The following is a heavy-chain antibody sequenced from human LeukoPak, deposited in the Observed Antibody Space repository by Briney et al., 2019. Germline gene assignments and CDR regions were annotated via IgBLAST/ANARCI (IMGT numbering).Heavy chain of an antibody. CDR3: ARVRDGYNDAYDV. CDR1: GSTFTSYA. CDR2: IIPIFGTT. D-gene: IGHD5-24*01. Sequence: GASVKVSCKASGSTFTSYAISWVRQAPGQGLEWMGGIIPIFGTTHYSQKFQGRVTITADESTRTAYMELSSLRSEDTAVYYCARVRDGYNDAYDVWGQGTMVTVPS. V-gene: IGHV1-69*13. J-gene: IGHJ3*01.